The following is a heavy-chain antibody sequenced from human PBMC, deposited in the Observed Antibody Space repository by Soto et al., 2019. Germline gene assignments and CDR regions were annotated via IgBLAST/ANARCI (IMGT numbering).Heavy chain of an antibody. CDR1: GYTFTSYC. J-gene: IGHJ6*02. CDR2: INPSGGST. CDR3: ARDLSTIGWLRQPTTYYYYYGMDV. D-gene: IGHD5-12*01. V-gene: IGHV1-46*01. Sequence: ASVKVSCKASGYTFTSYCMHWVRRAPGQGLESMGIINPSGGSTSYAQKFQGRVTMTRDTSTSTVYMELSSLRSEDTAVYYCARDLSTIGWLRQPTTYYYYYGMDVRGQGTTVTVSS.